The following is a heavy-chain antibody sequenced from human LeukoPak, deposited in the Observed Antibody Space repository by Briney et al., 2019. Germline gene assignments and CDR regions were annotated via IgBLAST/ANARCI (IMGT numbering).Heavy chain of an antibody. D-gene: IGHD3-9*01. CDR3: AGPILTPR. CDR2: IYSGGST. Sequence: GGSLRLSCAASGFTFSSYWMSWVRQAPGKGLEWVSVIYSGGSTYYADSVKGRFTISRDNSKNTVYLQMNRLRAEDTAVYYCAGPILTPRWGQGTLVTVSS. J-gene: IGHJ4*02. CDR1: GFTFSSYW. V-gene: IGHV3-66*01.